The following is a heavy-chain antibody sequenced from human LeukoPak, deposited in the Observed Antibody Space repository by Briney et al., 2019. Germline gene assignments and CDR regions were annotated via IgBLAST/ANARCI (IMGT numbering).Heavy chain of an antibody. J-gene: IGHJ5*02. Sequence: GGSLRRSCFASGFSCSTFWMHWLGQGPRKGLVWVADISDGGRITRYADSVKGRFIISRDNAKNTLYLQMSGLRDEATSLYHCVRAGPISTWGRGTLVTVSS. CDR2: ISDGGRIT. CDR3: VRAGPIST. V-gene: IGHV3-74*01. D-gene: IGHD3-3*02. CDR1: GFSCSTFW.